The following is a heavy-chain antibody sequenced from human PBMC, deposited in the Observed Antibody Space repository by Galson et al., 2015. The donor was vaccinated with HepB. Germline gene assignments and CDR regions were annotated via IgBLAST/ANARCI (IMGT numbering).Heavy chain of an antibody. CDR3: AKARRMDV. J-gene: IGHJ6*02. Sequence: SLRLSCAASGFTVSSYWMTWVRQAPGKGLQWVANINQDGSEKYYVDSVKGRFTISRDNAKNSLYLQMNSLRVDDTAVYYCAKARRMDVWGQGTTVTVSS. V-gene: IGHV3-7*01. CDR1: GFTVSSYW. CDR2: INQDGSEK.